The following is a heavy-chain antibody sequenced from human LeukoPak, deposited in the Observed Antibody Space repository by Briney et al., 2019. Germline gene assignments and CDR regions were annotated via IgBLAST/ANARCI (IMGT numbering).Heavy chain of an antibody. CDR2: IKQDGSEQ. CDR1: GFTFRSYS. D-gene: IGHD2-8*02. V-gene: IGHV3-7*01. CDR3: ARDSTGWQADSFDI. Sequence: GGSLRLSCTASGFTFRSYSMNWVRQAPGKGLEWVADIKQDGSEQYYVDSVRGRFTISRDNGKNSLYLQMNSLRVEDAAVYFCARDSTGWQADSFDIWGQGTMVTVSS. J-gene: IGHJ3*02.